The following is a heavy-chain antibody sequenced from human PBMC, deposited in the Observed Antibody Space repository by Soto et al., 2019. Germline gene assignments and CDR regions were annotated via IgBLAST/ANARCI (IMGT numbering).Heavy chain of an antibody. CDR2: IIPTVGTT. V-gene: IGHV1-69*01. CDR1: GGNFGIYA. CDR3: TRDVEEPFYNYDMDV. J-gene: IGHJ6*02. D-gene: IGHD2-15*01. Sequence: QVQLEQSGAEVKKPGSSVKVSCKPSGGNFGIYAITWVRQAPGQGLRWVGGIIPTVGTTHYAQKFEGRVSITADESTGTVYMELSRLTSDDTAIYYCTRDVEEPFYNYDMDVWGQGTTVTVSS.